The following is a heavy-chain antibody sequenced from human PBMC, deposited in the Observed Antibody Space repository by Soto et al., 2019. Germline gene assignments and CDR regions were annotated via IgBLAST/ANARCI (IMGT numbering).Heavy chain of an antibody. Sequence: GGSLRLSCGASGFTFSTYNMHWVRQGPGKGLEWVARINYDGSSKSYADSVKGRFTISRDNSKNTLYLQMNSLRAEDTAVYYCVRVEGRHYYYGLDVWGQGSTVTVSS. D-gene: IGHD3-10*01. CDR3: VRVEGRHYYYGLDV. CDR2: INYDGSSK. V-gene: IGHV3-74*01. J-gene: IGHJ6*02. CDR1: GFTFSTYN.